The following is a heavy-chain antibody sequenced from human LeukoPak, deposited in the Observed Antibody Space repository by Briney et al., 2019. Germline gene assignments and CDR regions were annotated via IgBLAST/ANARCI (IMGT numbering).Heavy chain of an antibody. D-gene: IGHD3-10*01. J-gene: IGHJ4*02. V-gene: IGHV1-46*01. Sequence: ASVKVSCTSSGYTFTSYYMYWVRQAPGQGLEWMGIINPSGGSTSYAQKFQGRVTMTRDTSTSTVYMELSSLRSEDTAVYYCARDSGMVRGTVDYWGQGTLVTVSS. CDR1: GYTFTSYY. CDR2: INPSGGST. CDR3: ARDSGMVRGTVDY.